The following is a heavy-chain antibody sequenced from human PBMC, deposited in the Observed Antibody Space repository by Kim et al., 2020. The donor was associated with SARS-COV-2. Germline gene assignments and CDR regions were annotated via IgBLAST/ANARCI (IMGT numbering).Heavy chain of an antibody. V-gene: IGHV6-1*01. CDR1: GDSVSSNSAA. CDR2: TYYRSKWYN. Sequence: SQTLSLTCAISGDSVSSNSAAWNWIRQSPSRGLEWLGRTYYRSKWYNDYAVSVKSRITINPDTSKNQFSLQLNSVTPEDTAVYYCARDVRYSSSWYRYYYYGMDVWGQGTTVTVSS. D-gene: IGHD6-13*01. J-gene: IGHJ6*02. CDR3: ARDVRYSSSWYRYYYYGMDV.